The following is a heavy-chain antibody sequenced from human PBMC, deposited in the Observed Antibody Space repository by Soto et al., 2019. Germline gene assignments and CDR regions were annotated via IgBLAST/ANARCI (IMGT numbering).Heavy chain of an antibody. D-gene: IGHD5-18*01. CDR2: ISYDGSNK. CDR3: ARDGGYSYGYGPEAYYYYGMDV. Sequence: GSLRLSCAASGFTFSSYAMHWVRQAPGKGLEWVAVISYDGSNKYYADSVKGRFTISRDNSKNTLYLQMNSLRAEDTAVYYCARDGGYSYGYGPEAYYYYGMDVWGQGTTVTVSS. CDR1: GFTFSSYA. V-gene: IGHV3-30-3*01. J-gene: IGHJ6*02.